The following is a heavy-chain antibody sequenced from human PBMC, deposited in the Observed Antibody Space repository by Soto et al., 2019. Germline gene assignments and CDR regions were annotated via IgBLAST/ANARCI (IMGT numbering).Heavy chain of an antibody. D-gene: IGHD3-9*01. CDR2: VYYSENA. J-gene: IGHJ5*02. V-gene: IGHV4-39*02. CDR3: GRRERYYGSQGGFDP. Sequence: KPSETLSLPCSVFGGSFSSFTYNWGWIRPPPGKGLEWIGTVYYSENAYYNPPLNKRVATTVATANNHSSLILWSGTAADKAMYFCGRRERYYGSQGGFDPWGPGTLVTVSS. CDR1: GGSFSSFTYN.